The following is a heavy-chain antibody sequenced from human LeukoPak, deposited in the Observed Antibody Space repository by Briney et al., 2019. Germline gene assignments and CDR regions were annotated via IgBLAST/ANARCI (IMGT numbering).Heavy chain of an antibody. CDR1: GYTFTSYD. D-gene: IGHD3-10*01. CDR2: MNPNSGNT. Sequence: ASVKVSCKASGYTFTSYDINWVRQATGQGLEWMGWMNPNSGNTGYAQKFQGRVTMTRDTSTSTVYMELSSLRSEDTAVYYCARAGVGYYGSGSYYLDYWGQGTLVTVSS. V-gene: IGHV1-8*01. J-gene: IGHJ4*02. CDR3: ARAGVGYYGSGSYYLDY.